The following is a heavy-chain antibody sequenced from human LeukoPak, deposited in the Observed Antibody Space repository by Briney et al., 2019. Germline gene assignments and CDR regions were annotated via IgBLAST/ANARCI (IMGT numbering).Heavy chain of an antibody. D-gene: IGHD3-22*01. V-gene: IGHV4-38-2*02. J-gene: IGHJ5*02. CDR2: INHSGRT. CDR1: GYSINFGHL. CDR3: ARESSAVAHTMIRDWLDP. Sequence: PSETLSLTCDVSGYSINFGHLWGWFRQPPGKGLEWIASINHSGRTYYTPSLKSRGTISVDTLKNRFSLKVTFVTAEDTAMYFCARESSAVAHTMIRDWLDPWGQGALVTVSS.